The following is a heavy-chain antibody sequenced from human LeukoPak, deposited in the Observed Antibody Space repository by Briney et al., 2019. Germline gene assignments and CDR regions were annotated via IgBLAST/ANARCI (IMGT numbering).Heavy chain of an antibody. J-gene: IGHJ6*03. CDR3: ARGSSSSTRKSLHYYYYYYIDV. V-gene: IGHV4-4*07. CDR2: IYISGSS. Sequence: KPSETLSLTCTVSGGSISNYYWSWIRQPAGKGLEWIGRIYISGSSNYNPSLKSRVTMSVDTSKNQFSLKLSSVTAADTAVYYCARGSSSSTRKSLHYYYYYYIDVWGKGTTVTISS. D-gene: IGHD2-2*01. CDR1: GGSISNYY.